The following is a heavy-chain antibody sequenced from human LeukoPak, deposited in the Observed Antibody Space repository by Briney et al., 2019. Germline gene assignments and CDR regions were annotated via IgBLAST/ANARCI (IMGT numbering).Heavy chain of an antibody. CDR1: GFIFSNYV. Sequence: PGGSLRLSCAASGFIFSNYVMHWVRQPPGNGLEWVAVISYDGSNKYYADSVKGRFTISRDNSKNTLYLQMNSLRAEDTAVYYCARGWDRDCTSTSCYIAYNWGQGTLVSVSS. V-gene: IGHV3-30*04. CDR3: ARGWDRDCTSTSCYIAYN. J-gene: IGHJ4*02. CDR2: ISYDGSNK. D-gene: IGHD2-2*02.